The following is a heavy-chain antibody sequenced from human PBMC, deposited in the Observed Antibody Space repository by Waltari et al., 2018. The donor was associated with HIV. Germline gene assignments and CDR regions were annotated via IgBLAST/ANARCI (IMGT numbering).Heavy chain of an antibody. Sequence: QVHLVQSGPVVKRPGASVKISCKAYGYTLINFDVTWLRQAAGQWPEWRGRTEPSGGNQALPYLFEDVVTMTWEGSATTAYMEMSGLTPEDTAIYYCARNSGGKGSRYFYDGLDVWGQGTPVTV. D-gene: IGHD3-22*01. CDR2: TEPSGGN. J-gene: IGHJ6*02. CDR1: GYTLINFD. V-gene: IGHV1-8*02. CDR3: ARNSGGKGSRYFYDGLDV.